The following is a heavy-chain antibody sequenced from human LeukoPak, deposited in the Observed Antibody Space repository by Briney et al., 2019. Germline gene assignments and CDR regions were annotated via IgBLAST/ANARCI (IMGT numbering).Heavy chain of an antibody. CDR1: GGTFSSYA. CDR2: IIPIFGTA. Sequence: ASVKVSCKASGGTFSSYAISWVRQAPGQGLEWMGGIIPIFGTANYAQKFQGRVTITADESTSTAYMELSSLRSEDTSVYYCAREVVWSSSPGGYYYYYYMDVWGKGTTVTVSS. V-gene: IGHV1-69*13. CDR3: AREVVWSSSPGGYYYYYYMDV. J-gene: IGHJ6*03. D-gene: IGHD6-6*01.